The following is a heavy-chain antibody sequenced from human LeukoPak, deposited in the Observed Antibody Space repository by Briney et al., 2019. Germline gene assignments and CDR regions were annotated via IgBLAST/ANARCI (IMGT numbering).Heavy chain of an antibody. Sequence: GGSLRLSCAASGFTVSSNYMSWVRQAPGKGLEWVSVIYSGGSTYYADSVKGRFTISRDNSKNTLYLQMNSLRAEDTAVYYCARADEILVCDYWGQGTLVTVSS. D-gene: IGHD3-9*01. CDR3: ARADEILVCDY. CDR2: IYSGGST. V-gene: IGHV3-53*01. J-gene: IGHJ4*02. CDR1: GFTVSSNY.